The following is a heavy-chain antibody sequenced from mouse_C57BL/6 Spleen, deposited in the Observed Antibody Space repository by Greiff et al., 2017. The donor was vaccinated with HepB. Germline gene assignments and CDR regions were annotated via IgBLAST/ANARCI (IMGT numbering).Heavy chain of an antibody. Sequence: VKLVESGPELVKPGASVKISCKASGYAFSSSWMNWVKQRPGKGLEWIGRIYPGDGDTNYNGKFKGKATLTADKSSSTAYMQLSSLTSEDSAVYFCASIYYDYGDYYAMDYWGQGTSVTVSS. V-gene: IGHV1-82*01. J-gene: IGHJ4*01. D-gene: IGHD2-4*01. CDR1: GYAFSSSW. CDR2: IYPGDGDT. CDR3: ASIYYDYGDYYAMDY.